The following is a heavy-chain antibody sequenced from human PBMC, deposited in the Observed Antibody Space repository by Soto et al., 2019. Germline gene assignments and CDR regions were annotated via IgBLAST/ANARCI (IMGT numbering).Heavy chain of an antibody. CDR2: INPNSGGT. CDR1: GYTFTGYY. J-gene: IGHJ6*02. D-gene: IGHD5-18*01. Sequence: ASVKVSCKASGYTFTGYYMHWVRQAPGQGLEWMGWINPNSGGTNYAQKFQGRVTMTRDTSISTAYMELSRLRSDDTAVYYCARDLDTAMASKGMDVWGQGTTVTV. V-gene: IGHV1-2*02. CDR3: ARDLDTAMASKGMDV.